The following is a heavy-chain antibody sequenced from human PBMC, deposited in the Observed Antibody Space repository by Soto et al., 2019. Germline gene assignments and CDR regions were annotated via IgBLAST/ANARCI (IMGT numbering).Heavy chain of an antibody. CDR2: IKTDGSEK. V-gene: IGHV3-7*05. J-gene: IGHJ4*02. D-gene: IGHD3-10*01. Sequence: EVQLVASGGRLVQPGGSLRLSCAASGFTFSDYWMSCVRQAPGQGLECVANIKTDGSEKYYVDPVKGRFTISKDNSKNSLYLQMTSLRAEATAIYYCASSMGRGGNDYWGQGTLVAVSS. CDR3: ASSMGRGGNDY. CDR1: GFTFSDYW.